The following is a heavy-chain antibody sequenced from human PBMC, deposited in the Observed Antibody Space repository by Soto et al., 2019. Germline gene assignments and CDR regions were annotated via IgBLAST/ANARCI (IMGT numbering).Heavy chain of an antibody. Sequence: GASVKVSCKASGYTFTSYCISWVLQAPGQGLERMGWISAYNGNTNYAQKLQGRVTMTTDTSTSTAYMELRSLRSDDTAVYYCARESGPYYDFWSGYYPRVGEDYYYYGMDVWGQGTTVTVSS. J-gene: IGHJ6*02. CDR3: ARESGPYYDFWSGYYPRVGEDYYYYGMDV. CDR1: GYTFTSYC. D-gene: IGHD3-3*01. CDR2: ISAYNGNT. V-gene: IGHV1-18*04.